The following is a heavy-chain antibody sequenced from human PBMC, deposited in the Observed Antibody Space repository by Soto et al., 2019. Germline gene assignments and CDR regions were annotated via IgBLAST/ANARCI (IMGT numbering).Heavy chain of an antibody. J-gene: IGHJ6*02. D-gene: IGHD2-2*01. V-gene: IGHV4-39*01. CDR2: IYYSGST. CDR1: GGSISSSSYY. CDR3: AVTISSRAYYGMDV. Sequence: NPSETLSLTCTVSGGSISSSSYYWGWIRQPPGKGLEWIGSIYYSGSTYYNPSLKSRVTISVDTSKNQFSLKLSSVTAADTAVYYCAVTISSRAYYGMDVWGQGTTVTVSS.